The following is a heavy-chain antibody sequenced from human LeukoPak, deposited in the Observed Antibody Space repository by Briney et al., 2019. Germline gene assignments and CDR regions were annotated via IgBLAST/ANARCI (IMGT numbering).Heavy chain of an antibody. D-gene: IGHD5-18*01. V-gene: IGHV3-23*01. CDR1: GFSFSNYA. J-gene: IGHJ4*02. CDR2: VSGSGGST. CDR3: AKVAYGYGYFDY. Sequence: GSLRLSCAASGFSFSNYAMSWVRQAPGKGLEWVSGVSGSGGSTYYADSVKGRFTISRDNFKNTLYLQTNSLRVDDTAVYYCAKVAYGYGYFDYWGQGTLVTVSS.